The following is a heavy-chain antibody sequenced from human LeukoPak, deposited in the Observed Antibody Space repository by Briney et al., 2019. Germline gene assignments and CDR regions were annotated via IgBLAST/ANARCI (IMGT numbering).Heavy chain of an antibody. CDR1: VYTFTDYY. Sequence: ASVKVSCKAPVYTFTDYYMHWVRQAPGQGLEWMGWINPKSDYTNYAQKFQGRVTMTRDTSISTAYMELSRLRSDDTAVYYCAIVKGFYGDSGEIDYWGQGTLVTVSS. CDR3: AIVKGFYGDSGEIDY. J-gene: IGHJ4*02. D-gene: IGHD4-17*01. V-gene: IGHV1-2*02. CDR2: INPKSDYT.